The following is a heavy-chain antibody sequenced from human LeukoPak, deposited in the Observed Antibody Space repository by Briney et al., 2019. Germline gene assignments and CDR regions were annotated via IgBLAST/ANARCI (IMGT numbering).Heavy chain of an antibody. Sequence: GGSLRLSCEVSGFTFSSYAMSWVRQAPGKGLEWVSAISGSGGTTNYADSVKGRFTISRDNAKNSLYLQMNSLRAEDTAVYYCARGYSGSYYFADYWGQGTLVTVSS. V-gene: IGHV3-23*01. J-gene: IGHJ4*02. CDR1: GFTFSSYA. CDR2: ISGSGGTT. D-gene: IGHD1-26*01. CDR3: ARGYSGSYYFADY.